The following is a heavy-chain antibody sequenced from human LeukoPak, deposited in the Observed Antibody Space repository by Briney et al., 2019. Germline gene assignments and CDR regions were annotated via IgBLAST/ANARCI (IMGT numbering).Heavy chain of an antibody. V-gene: IGHV1-18*01. Sequence: ASVKVSCKASGYTFTSYGVSWVRQAPGQGLEWMGWISAYNDNTNYAQKLQGRVTMSTDTSTSTAYMELRSLRSDVTAVYYCAREGGSWFDPWGQGTLVTVSS. CDR1: GYTFTSYG. D-gene: IGHD3-16*01. CDR3: AREGGSWFDP. J-gene: IGHJ5*02. CDR2: ISAYNDNT.